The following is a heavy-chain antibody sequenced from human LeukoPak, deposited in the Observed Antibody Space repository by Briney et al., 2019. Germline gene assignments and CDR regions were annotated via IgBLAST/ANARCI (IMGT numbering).Heavy chain of an antibody. CDR3: ARGASRSFDY. CDR1: GYTFTGYY. CDR2: INPNSGGT. V-gene: IGHV1-2*02. Sequence: GASVKVSCKASGYTFTGYYMHWVRQAPGQGLEWMGWINPNSGGTYYAQKFQGRVTMTSDTSISTAYMELSRLRSDNTAVYYCARGASRSFDYWGQGTLVTVSS. J-gene: IGHJ4*02. D-gene: IGHD5-12*01.